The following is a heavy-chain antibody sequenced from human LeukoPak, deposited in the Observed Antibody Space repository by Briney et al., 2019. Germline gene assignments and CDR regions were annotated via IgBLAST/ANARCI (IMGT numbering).Heavy chain of an antibody. V-gene: IGHV1-69*04. Sequence: SVKVSCKASGGTFGSYAISWVRQAPGQGLEWMGRIIPILGIASYAQKFQGRVTITADKSTSTAYMELSSLRSEDTAVYYCAREGGIAAAGYYYGMDVWGQGTTVTVSS. CDR2: IIPILGIA. J-gene: IGHJ6*02. CDR3: AREGGIAAAGYYYGMDV. D-gene: IGHD6-13*01. CDR1: GGTFGSYA.